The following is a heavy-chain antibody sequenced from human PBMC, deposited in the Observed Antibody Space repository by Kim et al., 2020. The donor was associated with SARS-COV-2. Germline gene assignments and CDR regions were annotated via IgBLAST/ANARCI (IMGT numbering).Heavy chain of an antibody. CDR1: GFTFGDYA. V-gene: IGHV3-49*04. CDR3: TRAERVLAAAGYYYYYGMNV. Sequence: GGSLRLSCRASGFTFGDYALSWVRQAPGKGLEWVGFISSKAYGGTTEYAASVKGRFSISRDDSKRIAYLQMNSLKIEDTAVYYCTRAERVLAAAGYYYYYGMNVWGQGTTVTVSS. J-gene: IGHJ6*02. CDR2: ISSKAYGGTT. D-gene: IGHD6-13*01.